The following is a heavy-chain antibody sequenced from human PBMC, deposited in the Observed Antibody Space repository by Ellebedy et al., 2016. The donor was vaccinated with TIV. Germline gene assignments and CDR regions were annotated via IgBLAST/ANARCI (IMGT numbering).Heavy chain of an antibody. CDR1: GGSFSGYY. CDR2: INHSGST. V-gene: IGHV4-34*01. Sequence: MPSETLSLTCAVYGGSFSGYYWSWIRQPPEKGLEWIGEINHSGSTNYNPSLKSRVTISVDTSKNQFSLKLSSVTAADTAVYYCARGGYCSSTSCYAASWAYFQHWGQGTLVTVSS. J-gene: IGHJ1*01. D-gene: IGHD2-2*01. CDR3: ARGGYCSSTSCYAASWAYFQH.